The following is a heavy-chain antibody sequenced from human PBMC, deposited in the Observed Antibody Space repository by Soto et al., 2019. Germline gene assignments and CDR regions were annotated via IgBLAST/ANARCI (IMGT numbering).Heavy chain of an antibody. D-gene: IGHD3-10*01. Sequence: SETLSLTCTVSGGSISSGGYYWSWIRQHPGKGLEWIGYIYYSGSTYYNPSLKSRVTISVDTSKNQFSLKLSSVTAADTAVYYCARDSALTMVRGAYYYYGMDVWGQGTTVTVSS. J-gene: IGHJ6*02. CDR3: ARDSALTMVRGAYYYYGMDV. V-gene: IGHV4-31*03. CDR2: IYYSGST. CDR1: GGSISSGGYY.